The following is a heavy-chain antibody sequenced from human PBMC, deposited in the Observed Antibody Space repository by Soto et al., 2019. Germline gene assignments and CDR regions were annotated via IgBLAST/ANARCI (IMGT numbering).Heavy chain of an antibody. CDR3: AKDSKSRLREFDY. J-gene: IGHJ4*02. CDR1: GFTFISYG. V-gene: IGHV3-30*18. Sequence: PPGSLRLSCAASGFTFISYGMHWVRQAPGKGLEWVAVISYDGSNKYYADSVKGRFTVSRDNSKNTLYLQMNSLRAEDTAVYYCAKDSKSRLREFDYWGQGTLVTVSS. CDR2: ISYDGSNK. D-gene: IGHD2-21*02.